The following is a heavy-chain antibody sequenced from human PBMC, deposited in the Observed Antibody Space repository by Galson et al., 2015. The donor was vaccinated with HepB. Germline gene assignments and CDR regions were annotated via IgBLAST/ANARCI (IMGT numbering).Heavy chain of an antibody. CDR2: ISYDGANK. CDR1: GFTLSYYA. CDR3: ARDTERFLEWAPYGMDV. J-gene: IGHJ6*02. D-gene: IGHD3-3*01. Sequence: SLRLSCAASGFTLSYYAVHWVRQAPGKGLEWVGVISYDGANKYHTDSVKGRFTISRDSSKNIVYLEMNSLRPEDTAVYYCARDTERFLEWAPYGMDVWGQGTTVTVSS. V-gene: IGHV3-30-3*01.